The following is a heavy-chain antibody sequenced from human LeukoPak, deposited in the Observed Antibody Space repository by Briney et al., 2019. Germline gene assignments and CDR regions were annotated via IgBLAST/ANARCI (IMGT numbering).Heavy chain of an antibody. Sequence: GRSLRLSCAASGFTFSSYGMRWVRQAPGKGLEWVAFIRYDGSNKYYADSVKGRFTISRDNSKNTLYLQMNSLRAEDTAVYYCAKDNSGYCSSTSCSLGYWGQGTLVTVSS. CDR2: IRYDGSNK. V-gene: IGHV3-30*02. CDR1: GFTFSSYG. D-gene: IGHD2-2*01. J-gene: IGHJ4*02. CDR3: AKDNSGYCSSTSCSLGY.